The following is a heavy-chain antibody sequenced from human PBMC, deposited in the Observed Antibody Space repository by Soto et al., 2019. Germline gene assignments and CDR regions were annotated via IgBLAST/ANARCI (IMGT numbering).Heavy chain of an antibody. CDR3: EKAGDTAMGVYYFDY. J-gene: IGHJ4*02. Sequence: PGGSLRLSCAASGFTFSSYAMSWVRQAPGKGLEWVSAISGSGGSTYYADSVKGRFTISRDNSKNTLYLQMNSLRAEDTAVYYCEKAGDTAMGVYYFDYWGQGTLVTVSS. V-gene: IGHV3-23*01. CDR2: ISGSGGST. CDR1: GFTFSSYA. D-gene: IGHD5-18*01.